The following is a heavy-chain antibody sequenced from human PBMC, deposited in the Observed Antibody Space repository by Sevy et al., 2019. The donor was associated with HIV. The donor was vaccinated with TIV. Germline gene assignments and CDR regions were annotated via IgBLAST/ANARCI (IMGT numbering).Heavy chain of an antibody. CDR1: GFIFNSYW. J-gene: IGHJ4*02. Sequence: GGSLRLSCEGSGFIFNSYWMSWVRQAPGKGLEWVANRKEDGSEENYVDSVKGGFTISRENAKNSVYLEMNSLRSEDTAVYFCASEYSFAAFFDYWGQGTRVTVSS. D-gene: IGHD5-12*01. CDR2: RKEDGSEE. CDR3: ASEYSFAAFFDY. V-gene: IGHV3-7*01.